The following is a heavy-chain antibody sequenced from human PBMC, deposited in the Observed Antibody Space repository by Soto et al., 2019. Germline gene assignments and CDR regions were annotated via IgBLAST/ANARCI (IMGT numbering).Heavy chain of an antibody. CDR3: ARGDIVVVPAVPYYYYSMDV. Sequence: QVQLQQWGAGLLKPSETLSLTCAVYGGSFSGYYWSWIRQPPGKGLEWIGEINHSGRTNYNPSLKSQVTLAVDTFMNQFAMKLSSVTAADTAVYYCARGDIVVVPAVPYYYYSMDVWGKGTTVTVSS. D-gene: IGHD2-2*01. CDR2: INHSGRT. CDR1: GGSFSGYY. J-gene: IGHJ6*03. V-gene: IGHV4-34*01.